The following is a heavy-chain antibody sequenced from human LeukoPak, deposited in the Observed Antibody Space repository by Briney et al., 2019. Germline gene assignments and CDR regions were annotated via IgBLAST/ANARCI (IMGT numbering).Heavy chain of an antibody. Sequence: GGSLRLSCAASGLTFSNYWMNWVRQAPGKGLECLANIKQDGSETYYADSVKGRFTISRDNAKNSLYLQMNSLRAEDTAVYYCARDDGDDISIVNDYYLDSWGQGTLVTVSS. CDR3: ARDDGDDISIVNDYYLDS. J-gene: IGHJ4*02. CDR2: IKQDGSET. V-gene: IGHV3-7*01. D-gene: IGHD2/OR15-2a*01. CDR1: GLTFSNYW.